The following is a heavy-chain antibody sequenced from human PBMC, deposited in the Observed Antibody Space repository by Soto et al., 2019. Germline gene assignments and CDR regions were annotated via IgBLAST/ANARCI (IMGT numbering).Heavy chain of an antibody. J-gene: IGHJ4*02. V-gene: IGHV4-30-4*01. CDR3: ARSRGASYLDY. Sequence: SSETLSLTCTVSGGSISSGDYYWSWIRQPPGKGLEWIGYIYYSGSTYYNPSLKSRVTISVDTSKNQFSLKLSSVTAADTAVYYYARSRGASYLDYWGQGTLVTVSS. CDR1: GGSISSGDYY. D-gene: IGHD2-15*01. CDR2: IYYSGST.